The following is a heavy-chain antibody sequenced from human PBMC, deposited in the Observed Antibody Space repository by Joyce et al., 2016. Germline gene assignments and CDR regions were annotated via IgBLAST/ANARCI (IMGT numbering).Heavy chain of an antibody. J-gene: IGHJ3*01. V-gene: IGHV3-74*01. D-gene: IGHD2-21*01. CDR2: INDDQSNK. CDR3: ARETYSRGALEV. Sequence: EVQLVESGGGLVQPGGSLRLSCAAFGYLFRSYWMHWVRQAPGKGLVWVSRINDDQSNKRYAEFVEGRFTISRDNARNILYLQMNSLRVEDTSVYFWARETYSRGALEVWGQGTLVTVSS. CDR1: GYLFRSYW.